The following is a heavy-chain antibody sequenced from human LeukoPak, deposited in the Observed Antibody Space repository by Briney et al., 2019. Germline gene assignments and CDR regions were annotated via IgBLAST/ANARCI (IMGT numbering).Heavy chain of an antibody. CDR3: ASESSGYYYYYYYGMDV. J-gene: IGHJ6*02. D-gene: IGHD3-22*01. CDR2: ISYDGSNK. CDR1: GFTFSSYA. Sequence: PGGSLRLSCAASGFTFSSYAMHWVRQAPGKGLEWVAVISYDGSNKYYADSVKGRFTISRDNAKNSLYLQMNSLRAEDTAVYYCASESSGYYYYYYYGMDVWGQGTTVTVSS. V-gene: IGHV3-30-3*01.